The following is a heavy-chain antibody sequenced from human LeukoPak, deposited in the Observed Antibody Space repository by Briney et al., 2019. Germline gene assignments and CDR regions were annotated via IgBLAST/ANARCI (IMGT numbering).Heavy chain of an antibody. CDR1: GFTVSGNY. J-gene: IGHJ3*02. V-gene: IGHV3-21*04. D-gene: IGHD6-13*01. Sequence: GGSLRLSCAVSGFTVSGNYMSWVRQAPGKGLEWVSCISSGSTSIFYADSVKGRFTISRDNAKNSLYLQMNSLRAEDTALYYCARTIAGNAFDIWGQGTMVTVSS. CDR3: ARTIAGNAFDI. CDR2: ISSGSTSI.